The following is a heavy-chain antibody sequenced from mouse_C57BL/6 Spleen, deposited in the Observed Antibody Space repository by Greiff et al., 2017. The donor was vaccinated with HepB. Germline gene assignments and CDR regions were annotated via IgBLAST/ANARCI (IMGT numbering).Heavy chain of an antibody. V-gene: IGHV3-6*01. CDR2: ISYDGSN. CDR1: GYSITSGYY. J-gene: IGHJ2*01. Sequence: DVKLQESGPGLVKPSQSLSLTCSVTGYSITSGYYWNWIRQFPGNKLEWMGYISYDGSNNYNPSLKNRISITRDTSKNQFFLKLNSVTTEDTATYYCAREEDYYGSHYFDYWGQGTTLTVSS. CDR3: AREEDYYGSHYFDY. D-gene: IGHD1-1*01.